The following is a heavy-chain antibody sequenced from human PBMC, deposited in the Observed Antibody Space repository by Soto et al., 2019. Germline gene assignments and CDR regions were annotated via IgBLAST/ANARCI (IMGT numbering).Heavy chain of an antibody. CDR1: GCTFSTYW. V-gene: IGHV3-74*01. CDR2: INPDGSTT. D-gene: IGHD4-17*01. J-gene: IGHJ4*02. Sequence: PGGSLRLSCAASGCTFSTYWMHWVRQAPGKGLVWVSRINPDGSTTGYADSVKGRFTISRDNAKNTLYLQMNSLRAEDTAVYYCGRDLGSLRDYWGQGTMVTVYS. CDR3: GRDLGSLRDY.